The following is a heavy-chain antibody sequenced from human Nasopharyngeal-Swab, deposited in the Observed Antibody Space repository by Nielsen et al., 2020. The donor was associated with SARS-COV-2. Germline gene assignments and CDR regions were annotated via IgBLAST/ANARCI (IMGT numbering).Heavy chain of an antibody. Sequence: VRQAPGKGLEWVANINQGGTVQFYVDSGRGRFSISRDNSKNSLYLQMNSLGADDTAIYYCATSRAAAGNDWGQGTLDTVSS. D-gene: IGHD6-13*01. CDR3: ATSRAAAGND. J-gene: IGHJ4*02. V-gene: IGHV3-7*01. CDR2: INQGGTVQ.